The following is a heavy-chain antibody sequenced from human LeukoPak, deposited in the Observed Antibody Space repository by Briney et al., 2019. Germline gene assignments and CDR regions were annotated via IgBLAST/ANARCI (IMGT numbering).Heavy chain of an antibody. CDR3: ARGPSLKAFDI. J-gene: IGHJ3*02. Sequence: SQTLSLTCAVSGGSISSGGYSWSWIRQPPGKGLEWIGYIYHSGSTYYNPSLKSRVTISVDRSKNQFSLKLSSVTAADTAVYYCARGPSLKAFDIWGQGTMVTVSS. CDR2: IYHSGST. V-gene: IGHV4-30-2*01. CDR1: GGSISSGGYS.